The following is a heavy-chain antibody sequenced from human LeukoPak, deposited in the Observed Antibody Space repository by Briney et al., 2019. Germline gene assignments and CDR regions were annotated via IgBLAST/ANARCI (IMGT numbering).Heavy chain of an antibody. J-gene: IGHJ4*02. Sequence: GGSLRLSCAASGFTFSSYAMNWVRQAPGEGLGWVSTMSGGGGSIYYADSVKGRFTISRDNSQNTLYLQMNSLRAEDTAVYYCAKVKAFYDVLTGYYRYSHFDYWGQGTLVTVSS. CDR3: AKVKAFYDVLTGYYRYSHFDY. CDR2: MSGGGGSI. D-gene: IGHD3-9*01. V-gene: IGHV3-23*01. CDR1: GFTFSSYA.